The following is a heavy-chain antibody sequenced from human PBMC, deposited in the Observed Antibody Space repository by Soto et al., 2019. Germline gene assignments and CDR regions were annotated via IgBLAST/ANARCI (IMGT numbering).Heavy chain of an antibody. CDR3: ATRITVFGLLIPPFDP. Sequence: PSETLSLPCAVYGGSVSGYYWNWIRQPPGKGLEWIGEINHTGGTHYNPSLKSRVTMSVDTSKNQFSLRLSSVTAADTAIYYCATRITVFGLLIPPFDPWGQGTQVTVSS. CDR2: INHTGGT. D-gene: IGHD3-3*01. V-gene: IGHV4-34*01. J-gene: IGHJ5*02. CDR1: GGSVSGYY.